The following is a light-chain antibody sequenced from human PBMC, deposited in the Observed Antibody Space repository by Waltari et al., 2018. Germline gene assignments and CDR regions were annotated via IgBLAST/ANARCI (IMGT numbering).Light chain of an antibody. J-gene: IGKJ1*01. Sequence: DIVLTQSPGTLSLSPGERVTLSCRASQSVRRALAWYQQKPGQAPRLLIYDASSRATGIPDRFSGSGSGTDFSLTISRLAPEDSAVYYCQKYVSLPATFGQGTKVEIK. CDR2: DAS. CDR3: QKYVSLPAT. V-gene: IGKV3-20*01. CDR1: QSVRRA.